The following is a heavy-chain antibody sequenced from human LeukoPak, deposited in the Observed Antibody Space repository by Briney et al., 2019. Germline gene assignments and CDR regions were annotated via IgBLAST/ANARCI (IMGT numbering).Heavy chain of an antibody. CDR2: INHSGST. CDR1: GGSFSGYY. CDR3: ASRTGYSSGWYGY. V-gene: IGHV4-34*01. D-gene: IGHD6-19*01. J-gene: IGHJ4*02. Sequence: SETLSLTCAVYGGSFSGYYWSWIRQPPGKGLEWIGEINHSGSTNYNPSLKSRVTKSVDTSKNQFSLKLSSVTAADTAVYYCASRTGYSSGWYGYWGQGTLVTVSS.